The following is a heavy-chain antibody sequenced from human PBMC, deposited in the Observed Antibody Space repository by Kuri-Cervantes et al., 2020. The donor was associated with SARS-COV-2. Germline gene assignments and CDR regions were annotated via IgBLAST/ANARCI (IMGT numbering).Heavy chain of an antibody. CDR1: GFTFSSYS. V-gene: IGHV3-21*01. CDR2: ISSSSYI. J-gene: IGHJ6*03. D-gene: IGHD6-19*01. CDR3: AREAVAGPTHYYYYYMDV. Sequence: GGSLRLSCAASGFTFSSYSMNWVRQAPGKGLEWVSSISSSSYIYYADSVRGRFTISRDNAKNSLYLQMNSLRAEDTAVYYCAREAVAGPTHYYYYYMDVWGKGTTVTVSS.